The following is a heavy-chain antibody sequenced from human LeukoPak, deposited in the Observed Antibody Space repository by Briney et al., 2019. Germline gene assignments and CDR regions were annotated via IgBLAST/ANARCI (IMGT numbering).Heavy chain of an antibody. CDR2: ISSSGSTI. D-gene: IGHD3-22*01. J-gene: IGHJ3*02. CDR3: ARVGYYDSSGYSI. CDR1: GFTFSDYY. Sequence: PGGSLRLSCAASGFTFSDYYMSWIRQAPGKGLEWVSYISSSGSTIYYADSVKGLFTITRDNAKKSLYLQMNSLRAEDTAVYYCARVGYYDSSGYSIWGQGTMVTVSS. V-gene: IGHV3-11*01.